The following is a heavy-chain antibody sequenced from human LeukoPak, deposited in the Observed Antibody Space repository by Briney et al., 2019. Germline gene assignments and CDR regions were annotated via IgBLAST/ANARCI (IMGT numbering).Heavy chain of an antibody. CDR2: ISAYNGNT. J-gene: IGHJ6*02. D-gene: IGHD6-13*01. CDR1: GYTFTSYG. V-gene: IGHV1-18*01. CDR3: ARHSYGYSSSFPNYYGMDV. Sequence: AASVKVSCKASGYTFTSYGISWVRQAPGQGLEWMGWISAYNGNTNYAQKLQGRVTMTTDTSTSTAYMELRSLRSDDTAVYYCARHSYGYSSSFPNYYGMDVWGQGTTVTVSS.